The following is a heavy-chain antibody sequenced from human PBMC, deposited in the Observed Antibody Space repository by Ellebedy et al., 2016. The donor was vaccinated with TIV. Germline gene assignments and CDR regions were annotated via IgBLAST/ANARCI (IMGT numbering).Heavy chain of an antibody. D-gene: IGHD5-18*01. J-gene: IGHJ5*02. Sequence: SETLSLXXAVPGGSISSSNWWSWVRQPPGKGLEWIGEIYHSGSTNYHPSLKSRATISVDKSKNQFSLKLSSVTAADTAVYYCARVGTAMVMNWFDPWGQGTLVTVSS. CDR2: IYHSGST. V-gene: IGHV4-4*02. CDR3: ARVGTAMVMNWFDP. CDR1: GGSISSSNW.